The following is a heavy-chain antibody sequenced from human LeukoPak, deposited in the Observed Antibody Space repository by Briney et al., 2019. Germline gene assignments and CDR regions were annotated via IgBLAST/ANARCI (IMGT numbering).Heavy chain of an antibody. D-gene: IGHD3-10*01. V-gene: IGHV3-23*01. CDR3: AKDRVYGMDV. Sequence: GGSLRLSCAASKFTFSNYAMNWVRQAPGKGLEWVSAISSSGGSTYYADSVKGRFTISRDNSKNTPYLQMNSLRAEDTAVYYCAKDRVYGMDVGGQGTTVTVSS. CDR2: ISSSGGST. J-gene: IGHJ6*02. CDR1: KFTFSNYA.